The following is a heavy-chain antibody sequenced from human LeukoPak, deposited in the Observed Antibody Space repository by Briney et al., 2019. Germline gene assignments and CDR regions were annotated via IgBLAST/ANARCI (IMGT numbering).Heavy chain of an antibody. CDR1: GGSIGNNIYY. V-gene: IGHV4-39*02. D-gene: IGHD3-16*01. CDR2: IYYSGST. J-gene: IGHJ3*01. CDR3: AKEGLTITSKPNEAFDV. Sequence: SETLSLTCTVSGGSIGNNIYYWGWIRQPPGKGLEWIGNIYYSGSTYYNPSLKSRVTISVDTSKNHFSLKLNSVTAADTAVYYCAKEGLTITSKPNEAFDVWGQGTMVTVSS.